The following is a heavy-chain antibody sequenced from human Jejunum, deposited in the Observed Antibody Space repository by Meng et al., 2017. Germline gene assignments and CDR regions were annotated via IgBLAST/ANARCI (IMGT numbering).Heavy chain of an antibody. CDR3: ARDYWGSLDY. J-gene: IGHJ4*02. D-gene: IGHD3-16*01. Sequence: HLREWARGLVRPLAHLSFPCTVSRGSVSSPDYQWGWIRQPPGKGLEWIGYAGANFQSGTNHNPSLKSRVTISLDTSKNQFSLKLTSVNAADTAVYYCARDYWGSLDYWGQGILVTVSS. CDR1: RGSVSSPDYQ. CDR2: AGANFQSGT. V-gene: IGHV4-61*08.